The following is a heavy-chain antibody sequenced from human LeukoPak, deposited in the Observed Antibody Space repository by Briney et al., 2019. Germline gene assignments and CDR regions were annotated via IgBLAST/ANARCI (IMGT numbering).Heavy chain of an antibody. CDR3: ARTSGFSNDIHH. CDR1: GFTFSDSC. CDR2: INGDGSDT. J-gene: IGHJ1*01. D-gene: IGHD6-13*01. V-gene: IGHV3-74*03. Sequence: QPGGSLRLSCAASGFTFSDSCMHWVRQAPGKGLEWVSCINGDGSDTPYADSVKGRFTISRDNANNTLFLQMISLRAEDTAVYYCARTSGFSNDIHHWGQGTLVTVSS.